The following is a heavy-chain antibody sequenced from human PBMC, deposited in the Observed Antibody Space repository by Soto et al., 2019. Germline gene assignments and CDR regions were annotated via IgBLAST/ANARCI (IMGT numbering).Heavy chain of an antibody. CDR3: ARHFHCTNGVCYPRTNWFDP. CDR1: GDSINSNY. J-gene: IGHJ5*02. Sequence: PSETLSLTCTVSGDSINSNYWNWIRQPPSKGLEWIAYIHDRGTTNYNPSLKSRVTISVDTSKNQFSLKLSSVTAADTAVYYCARHFHCTNGVCYPRTNWFDPWGQGTLVTVSS. V-gene: IGHV4-59*08. D-gene: IGHD2-8*01. CDR2: IHDRGTT.